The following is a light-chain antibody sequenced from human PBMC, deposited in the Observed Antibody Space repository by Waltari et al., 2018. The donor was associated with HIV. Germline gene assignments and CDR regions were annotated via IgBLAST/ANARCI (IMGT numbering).Light chain of an antibody. Sequence: QSVLTQPPSASGTPGQRVTIPCSGSSTNLGNNNVYWYRQLQGFAPRLRIYRKNQRPSGVPDRFSGSKSGTSASLAISGLRSEDEADYYCATWGDSLSGPVVFGGGTKLTV. CDR3: ATWGDSLSGPVV. CDR1: STNLGNNN. CDR2: RKN. J-gene: IGLJ2*01. V-gene: IGLV1-47*01.